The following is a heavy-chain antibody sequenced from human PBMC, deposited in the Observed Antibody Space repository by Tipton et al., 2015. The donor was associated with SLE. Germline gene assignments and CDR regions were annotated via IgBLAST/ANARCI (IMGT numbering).Heavy chain of an antibody. Sequence: LRLSCTVSGGSISSSSYYWTWIRQPPGKGLEWIGEINHGGSTNYNPSLKSRVTISEDTSKNQFSLKLTSVTAADTAIYYCVRGHPHIVVLIGGGWFDPWGQGTLVTVSS. CDR3: VRGHPHIVVLIGGGWFDP. CDR2: INHGGST. V-gene: IGHV4-39*07. D-gene: IGHD2-21*01. J-gene: IGHJ5*02. CDR1: GGSISSSSYY.